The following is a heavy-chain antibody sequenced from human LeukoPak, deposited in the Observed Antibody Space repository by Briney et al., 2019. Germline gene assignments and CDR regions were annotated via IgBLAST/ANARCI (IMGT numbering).Heavy chain of an antibody. Sequence: ASVTVSCKASGYTFTTYDINWVRQAPGQGLEWMGWMNPNSGNSGFAQKFQGRVTITTDESTSTAYMELSSLRSEDTAVYYCARGAGYSYGYGLDYWGQGTLVTVSS. CDR2: MNPNSGNS. CDR3: ARGAGYSYGYGLDY. CDR1: GYTFTTYD. D-gene: IGHD5-18*01. V-gene: IGHV1-8*01. J-gene: IGHJ4*02.